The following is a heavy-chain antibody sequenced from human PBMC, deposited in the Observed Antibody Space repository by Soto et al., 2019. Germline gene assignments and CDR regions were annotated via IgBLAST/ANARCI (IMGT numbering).Heavy chain of an antibody. D-gene: IGHD1-7*01. V-gene: IGHV3-15*01. Sequence: NPGGSLRLSCAASGFTFSNAWMSWVRQAPGKGLEWVGRIKSKTDGGTTDYAAPVKGRFTISRDDSKDTLYLQMNSLKTEDTAVYYCTTDPEWSRGITGTTANYWGQGTLVTVSS. CDR1: GFTFSNAW. CDR2: IKSKTDGGTT. J-gene: IGHJ4*02. CDR3: TTDPEWSRGITGTTANY.